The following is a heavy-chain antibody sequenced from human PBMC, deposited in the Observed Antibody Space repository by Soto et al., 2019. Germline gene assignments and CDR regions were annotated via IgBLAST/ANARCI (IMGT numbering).Heavy chain of an antibody. CDR3: ARGRNWKFDY. CDR1: GGSISSGGYY. V-gene: IGHV4-31*03. Sequence: SETLSLTCSVSGGSISSGGYYWSWVRQHPGKGLEWIGYIFYSGSTHYNPSLKSRITISVDTSKNQFSLRLSSVTAADTAVYYCARGRNWKFDYWGQGTLVTVSS. J-gene: IGHJ4*02. CDR2: IFYSGST. D-gene: IGHD1-20*01.